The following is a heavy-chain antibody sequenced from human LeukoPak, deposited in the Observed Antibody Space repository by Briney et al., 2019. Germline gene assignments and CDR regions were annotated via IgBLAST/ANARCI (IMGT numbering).Heavy chain of an antibody. CDR1: GGTFSSYA. CDR3: AREGFSGYYLYY. D-gene: IGHD3-22*01. V-gene: IGHV1-69*13. Sequence: ASVKVSCKASGGTFSSYAISWVRQAPGQGLEWMGGIIPIFGTANYAQKFQGRVTITADESTSTAYMELSSLRSEDTAVYYCAREGFSGYYLYYRGQGTLVTVSS. CDR2: IIPIFGTA. J-gene: IGHJ4*02.